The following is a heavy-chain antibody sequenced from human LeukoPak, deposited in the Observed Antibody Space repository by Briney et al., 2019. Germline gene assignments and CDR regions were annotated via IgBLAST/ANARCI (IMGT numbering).Heavy chain of an antibody. J-gene: IGHJ4*02. Sequence: GGSLRLSCAASGFTFSSYAMHWVRQAPGKGLEWVAVISYDGSNKYYAASVKGRFTISRDNSKNTLYLKMNSLTAEDTAVYYCARGATTGYYPYWGQGTLVTVSS. V-gene: IGHV3-30*04. CDR3: ARGATTGYYPY. CDR2: ISYDGSNK. D-gene: IGHD3-9*01. CDR1: GFTFSSYA.